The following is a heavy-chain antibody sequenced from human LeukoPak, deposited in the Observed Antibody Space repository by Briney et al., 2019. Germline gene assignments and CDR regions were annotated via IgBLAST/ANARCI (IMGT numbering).Heavy chain of an antibody. D-gene: IGHD2-2*01. J-gene: IGHJ4*02. V-gene: IGHV3-30*02. CDR3: AKDQVANIVVVPAAKGD. Sequence: GGSLRLSCAASGFTFSSYGMHWVRQAPGKGLEWVAFIRYDGSNKYYADSVKGRFTISRDNSKNTLYLQMNSLRAEDTAVYYCAKDQVANIVVVPAAKGDWGQGTLVTVSS. CDR2: IRYDGSNK. CDR1: GFTFSSYG.